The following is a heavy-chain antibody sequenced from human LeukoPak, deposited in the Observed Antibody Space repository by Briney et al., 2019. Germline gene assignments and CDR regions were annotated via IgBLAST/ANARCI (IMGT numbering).Heavy chain of an antibody. V-gene: IGHV4-39*01. CDR3: ARVRRSLNWFDS. CDR2: IYYSGIT. Sequence: SETLSLTCAVSGDSITTTNYYWGWIRQPPGKGLEWIGIIYYSGITHYNPSLKSRVTILVDTSKNQFSLKLSSVTDADTAVYYCARVRRSLNWFDSWGQGTLVTVSS. CDR1: GDSITTTNYY. J-gene: IGHJ5*01. D-gene: IGHD3-3*01.